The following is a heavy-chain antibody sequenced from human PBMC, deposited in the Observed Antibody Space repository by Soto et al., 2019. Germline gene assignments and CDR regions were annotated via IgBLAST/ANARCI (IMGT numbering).Heavy chain of an antibody. CDR3: LIPPTPLAPAFDS. CDR2: IYPGDSET. V-gene: IGHV5-51*01. Sequence: GASLKISCHGSAFTFTNYYIGWVRQMPGKGLEWMGIIYPGDSETTYSPSFQGQVTFSVDKSLHIAYLQCTTLTASDPTLHYCLIPPTPLAPAFDSWGHGTLVTVSS. CDR1: AFTFTNYY. J-gene: IGHJ4*01.